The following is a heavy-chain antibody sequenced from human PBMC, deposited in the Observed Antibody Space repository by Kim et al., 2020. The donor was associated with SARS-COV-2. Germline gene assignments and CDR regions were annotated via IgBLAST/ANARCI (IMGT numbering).Heavy chain of an antibody. Sequence: ASVKVSCKASGYTFTSYGISWVRQAPGQGLEWMGWISAYNGNTNYAQKLQGRVTMTTDTSTSTAYMELRSLRSDDTAVYYCARSRSPGAALHNWFDPWGQGTLVTVSS. J-gene: IGHJ5*02. CDR3: ARSRSPGAALHNWFDP. CDR2: ISAYNGNT. V-gene: IGHV1-18*01. CDR1: GYTFTSYG. D-gene: IGHD6-13*01.